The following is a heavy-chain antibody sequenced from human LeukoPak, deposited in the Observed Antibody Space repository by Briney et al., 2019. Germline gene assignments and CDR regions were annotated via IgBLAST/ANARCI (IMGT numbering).Heavy chain of an antibody. J-gene: IGHJ4*02. Sequence: SVKVSCKASGGTFSSYAISWVRQAPGQGLEWMGGIIPIFGTANYAQKLQGRVTMTTDTSTSTAYMELRSLRSDDTAVYYCVIGHSCGGDCYFDYWGQGTLVTVSS. CDR1: GGTFSSYA. CDR2: IIPIFGTA. D-gene: IGHD2-21*02. CDR3: VIGHSCGGDCYFDY. V-gene: IGHV1-69*05.